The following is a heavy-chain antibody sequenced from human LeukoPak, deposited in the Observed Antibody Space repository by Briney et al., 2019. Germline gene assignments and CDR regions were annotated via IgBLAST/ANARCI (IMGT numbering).Heavy chain of an antibody. V-gene: IGHV3-11*03. D-gene: IGHD6-13*01. Sequence: PGGSLRLSCGASGFIFSDHYMNWVRQAPGKGLEWVSYISDIGSKTNYADSVKGRFTISRDNAKNSLYLQMNSLRAEDTAVYYCAAAAGCRFDIWGQGTMVTVSS. CDR1: GFIFSDHY. CDR2: ISDIGSKT. J-gene: IGHJ3*02. CDR3: AAAAGCRFDI.